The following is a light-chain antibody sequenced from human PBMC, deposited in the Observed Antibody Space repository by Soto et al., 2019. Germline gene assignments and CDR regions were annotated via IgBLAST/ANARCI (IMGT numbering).Light chain of an antibody. CDR2: EVV. CDR1: KNDIGVYDF. V-gene: IGLV2-8*01. CDR3: QSYAGSNTYV. J-gene: IGLJ1*01. Sequence: QSVLTQPPSASGSPGQSVTISCTGTKNDIGVYDFVSWYQHHPGKAPRLIIYEVVQRPSGVPDRFSGSKSGNTASLTVSGLQAADEADYFCQSYAGSNTYVFGSGTKSPS.